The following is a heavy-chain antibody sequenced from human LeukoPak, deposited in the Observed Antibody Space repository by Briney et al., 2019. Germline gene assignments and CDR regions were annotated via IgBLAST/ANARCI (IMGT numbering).Heavy chain of an antibody. CDR3: ARGRSSTSTPYDY. V-gene: IGHV4-34*01. Sequence: PSETLSLTCAVYGGSFSGYYWSWIRQPPGKGLEWIGEINHSGSTNYNPSLKSRVTISVDTSKNQFSLKLSSVTAADTAVYYCARGRSSTSTPYDYWAREPWSPSPQ. CDR1: GGSFSGYY. J-gene: IGHJ4*02. D-gene: IGHD2-2*01. CDR2: INHSGST.